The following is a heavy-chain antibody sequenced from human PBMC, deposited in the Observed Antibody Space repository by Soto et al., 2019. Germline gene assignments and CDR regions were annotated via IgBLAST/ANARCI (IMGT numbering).Heavy chain of an antibody. CDR3: AHPRGYGVFDAYDI. V-gene: IGHV3-23*01. CDR2: LSASGGST. J-gene: IGHJ3*02. CDR1: GFTFSTYA. D-gene: IGHD4-17*01. Sequence: ESGGGLVQPGGSLRLSCAASGFTFSTYAMSWVRQAPGKGLEWVSALSASGGSTYYADSVKGRFTISRDNSMNALYLQMNSLRIEDTAVYYCAHPRGYGVFDAYDIWGQGTMVTVSS.